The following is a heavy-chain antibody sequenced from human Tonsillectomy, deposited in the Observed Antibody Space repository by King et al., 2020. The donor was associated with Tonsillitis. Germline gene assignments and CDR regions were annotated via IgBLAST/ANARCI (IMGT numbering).Heavy chain of an antibody. CDR2: ISWNSGSI. D-gene: IGHD3-10*01. Sequence: VQLVESGGGLVQPGRSLRLSCAASGFTFDDYAMHWVRQAPGKGLEWVSGISWNSGSISYADSVRGRFTISRDNAKNSLYLQMNRLRAEDTAFFYCAKAAGNLWFGESLGYYFDYWGQGTLVTVSS. J-gene: IGHJ4*02. CDR3: AKAAGNLWFGESLGYYFDY. CDR1: GFTFDDYA. V-gene: IGHV3-9*01.